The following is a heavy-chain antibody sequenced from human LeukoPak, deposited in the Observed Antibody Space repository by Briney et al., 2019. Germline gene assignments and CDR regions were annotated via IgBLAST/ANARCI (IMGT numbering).Heavy chain of an antibody. Sequence: SETLSLTCTVSGGSISSYYWSWIRQPAGKGLEWIGRIYTSGSTNYNPSLKSRVTMSVDTSKNQCSLKLSSVTAADTAVYYCARAQEDYYGSGSYYLSYWGQGTLVTVSS. D-gene: IGHD3-10*01. CDR1: GGSISSYY. CDR3: ARAQEDYYGSGSYYLSY. V-gene: IGHV4-4*07. CDR2: IYTSGST. J-gene: IGHJ4*02.